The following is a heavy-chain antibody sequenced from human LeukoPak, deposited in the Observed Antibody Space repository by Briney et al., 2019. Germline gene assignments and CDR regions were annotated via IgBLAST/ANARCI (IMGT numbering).Heavy chain of an antibody. J-gene: IGHJ4*02. V-gene: IGHV3-64*04. CDR3: AREVMVRGEYGFDY. Sequence: PGGSLRLSCSASGFTFSRYAMHWVRQAPGKGLEYVSAISSNGGSTYYADSVKGRFTISRDNAKNSLYLQVNSLRADDTAVYYCAREVMVRGEYGFDYWGQGTLVTVSS. D-gene: IGHD3-10*01. CDR1: GFTFSRYA. CDR2: ISSNGGST.